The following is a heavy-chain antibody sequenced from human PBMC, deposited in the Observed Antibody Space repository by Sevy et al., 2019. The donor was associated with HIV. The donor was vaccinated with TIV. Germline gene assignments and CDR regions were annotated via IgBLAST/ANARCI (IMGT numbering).Heavy chain of an antibody. V-gene: IGHV3-21*04. CDR1: GFNFRTYS. D-gene: IGHD3-3*01. Sequence: GGSLRLSCAASGFNFRTYSMNWVRQAPGKGLEWLSSISDDSRYIYYSDSVKGRFTISRANAKNLLFLQMNNLRVEDTAIYYCARDFTIFGVVSGIDYWGQGTAVTVSS. CDR3: ARDFTIFGVVSGIDY. J-gene: IGHJ4*03. CDR2: ISDDSRYI.